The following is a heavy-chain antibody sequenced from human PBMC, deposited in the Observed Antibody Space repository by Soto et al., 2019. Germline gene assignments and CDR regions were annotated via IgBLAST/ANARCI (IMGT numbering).Heavy chain of an antibody. CDR2: IYHSGST. J-gene: IGHJ5*02. D-gene: IGHD5-12*01. Sequence: QLQLQESGSGLVKPSQTLSLTCAVSGGSISSGGYSWSWIRQPPGKGLEWIGYIYHSGSTYYNPSLQSRVTISVDRYKTQFSLKLSSVTAADTAVYYCVGSIGAFWFDPWGQGTLVTVSS. CDR3: VGSIGAFWFDP. CDR1: GGSISSGGYS. V-gene: IGHV4-30-2*01.